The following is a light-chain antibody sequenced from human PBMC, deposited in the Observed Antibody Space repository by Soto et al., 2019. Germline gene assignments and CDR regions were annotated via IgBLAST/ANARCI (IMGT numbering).Light chain of an antibody. Sequence: DIQMTQSPSTLSASVGDRVTITCRASQSVSSWLAWYQQKPPKAPTLLIYDASSLESGVPSTFSGSGSGTEFTLTISSLQPDDFATYYCQQYDSYSSTFGQGTKVDI. CDR2: DAS. CDR3: QQYDSYSST. CDR1: QSVSSW. J-gene: IGKJ1*01. V-gene: IGKV1-5*01.